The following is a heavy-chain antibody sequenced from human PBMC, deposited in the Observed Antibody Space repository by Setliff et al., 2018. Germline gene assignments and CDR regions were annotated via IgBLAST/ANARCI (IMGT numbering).Heavy chain of an antibody. CDR2: ISYSGST. V-gene: IGHV4-59*12. Sequence: PSETLSLTCAVYGGSFSGYYWSWIRQPPGKGLEWIGYISYSGSTNYNPSLKSRVTISVDTSKNQFSLKLNSVTAADMAVYYCAREQWLDPPGYYYMDVWAKGTTVTVSS. D-gene: IGHD6-19*01. J-gene: IGHJ6*03. CDR3: AREQWLDPPGYYYMDV. CDR1: GGSFSGYY.